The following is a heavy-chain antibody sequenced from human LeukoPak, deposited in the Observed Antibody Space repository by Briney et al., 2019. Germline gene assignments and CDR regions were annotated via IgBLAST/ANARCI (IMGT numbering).Heavy chain of an antibody. Sequence: GGSLRLSCAASGFTFSSYEMNWVRQAPGKGLEWVSYISSSGSTIYYADSVKGRFTISGDNAKNSLYLQMNSLRAEDTAVYYCARGATVTTYYYYMDVWGKGTTVTVSS. D-gene: IGHD4-17*01. CDR2: ISSSGSTI. CDR3: ARGATVTTYYYYMDV. CDR1: GFTFSSYE. V-gene: IGHV3-48*03. J-gene: IGHJ6*03.